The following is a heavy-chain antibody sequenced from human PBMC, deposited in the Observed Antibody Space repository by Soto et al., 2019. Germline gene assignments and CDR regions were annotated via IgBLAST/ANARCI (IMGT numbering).Heavy chain of an antibody. CDR1: GDSISSGGYS. CDR3: ARFYGDYNNWFDP. Sequence: SETLSLTCAVSGDSISSGGYSWSWIRQPPGKGLEWIGYIYHSGSTYYNPSLKSRVTISVDRSKNQFSLKLSSVTAADTAVYYCARFYGDYNNWFDPWGQGTLVTVS. CDR2: IYHSGST. J-gene: IGHJ5*02. V-gene: IGHV4-30-2*01. D-gene: IGHD4-17*01.